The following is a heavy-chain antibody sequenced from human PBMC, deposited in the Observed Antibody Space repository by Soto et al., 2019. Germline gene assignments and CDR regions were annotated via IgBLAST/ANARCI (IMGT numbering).Heavy chain of an antibody. CDR3: LRGRYGSQIH. CDR1: GFIVSNNY. J-gene: IGHJ4*02. V-gene: IGHV3-53*04. Sequence: EVRLVESGGGLVQPGGSLRLSCAASGFIVSNNYMTRVRQAPGKGLEWVSLLYSGGATHYAASVKGRFTISSHSSQNTLFLQMNSLRTEDTATYYCLRGRYGSQIHWGQGTKVTVSS. CDR2: LYSGGAT. D-gene: IGHD3-10*01.